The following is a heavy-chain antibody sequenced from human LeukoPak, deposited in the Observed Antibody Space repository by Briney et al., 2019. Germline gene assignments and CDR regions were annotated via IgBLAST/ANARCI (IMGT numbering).Heavy chain of an antibody. D-gene: IGHD3-10*01. CDR2: INHSGST. CDR3: ARDLYYYGSLGWFDP. V-gene: IGHV4-34*01. J-gene: IGHJ5*02. CDR1: GGSFSGYY. Sequence: SETLSLTCAVYGGSFSGYYWSWIRQPPGKGLEWIGEINHSGSTNYNPSLKSRVTISVDTSKNQFSLKLSSVTAADTAVYYCARDLYYYGSLGWFDPWGQGTLVTVSS.